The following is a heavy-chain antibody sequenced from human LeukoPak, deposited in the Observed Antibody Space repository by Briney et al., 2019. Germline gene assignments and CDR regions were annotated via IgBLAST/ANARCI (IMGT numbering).Heavy chain of an antibody. CDR2: ISWNSGSI. Sequence: PGGSLRLSCAASGFTFDDYAMHWVRHAPGKGLEWVSGISWNSGSIGYADSVKGRFTISRDNAKNSLYLQMNSLRAEDTALYYCAKVGDAPQYYFDYWGQGTLVTVSS. V-gene: IGHV3-9*01. D-gene: IGHD4-17*01. CDR1: GFTFDDYA. J-gene: IGHJ4*02. CDR3: AKVGDAPQYYFDY.